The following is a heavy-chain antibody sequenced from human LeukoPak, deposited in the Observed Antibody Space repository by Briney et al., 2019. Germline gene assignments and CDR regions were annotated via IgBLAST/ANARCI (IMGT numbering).Heavy chain of an antibody. CDR2: IIPSGDTT. CDR1: GNTFSSDY. CDR3: ARDGSKWNFDY. D-gene: IGHD6-13*01. J-gene: IGHJ4*02. Sequence: ASVKVSCKACGNTFSSDYMHWVRQDPGQGLEWMGRIIPSGDTTHYSQKFQGRVTITRDTSTSTVYLVLSSLRSEDTAVYYCARDGSKWNFDYWGQGTLVTVSS. V-gene: IGHV1-46*01.